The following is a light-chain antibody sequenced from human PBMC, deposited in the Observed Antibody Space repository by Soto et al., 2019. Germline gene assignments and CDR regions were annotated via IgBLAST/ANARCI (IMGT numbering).Light chain of an antibody. CDR1: SGRNNYA. CDR2: LNSDGSH. Sequence: QPVLTQSPSASASLGASVKLTCTLSSGRNNYAIAWHQHQPEKGPRYLMKLNSDGSHRKGDRIPYRFSGSSSEAERYLSSFHRQSEADADYYCQTWGTGVVFGGGTKLTVL. V-gene: IGLV4-69*01. J-gene: IGLJ2*01. CDR3: QTWGTGVV.